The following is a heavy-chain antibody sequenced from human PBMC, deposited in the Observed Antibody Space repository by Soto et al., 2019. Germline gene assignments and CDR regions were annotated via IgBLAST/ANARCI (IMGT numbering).Heavy chain of an antibody. Sequence: GASVKVSCKASGYTVTSYGISWVRQAPGQGLEWMVWISAYNGNTNYAQKLQGRVTMTTDTSKSTAYMELRRLRSDDTAVYYCAPDSDGSYYSPYWFDPWGQGTLVTVSS. V-gene: IGHV1-18*01. CDR2: ISAYNGNT. J-gene: IGHJ5*02. CDR1: GYTVTSYG. D-gene: IGHD1-26*01. CDR3: APDSDGSYYSPYWFDP.